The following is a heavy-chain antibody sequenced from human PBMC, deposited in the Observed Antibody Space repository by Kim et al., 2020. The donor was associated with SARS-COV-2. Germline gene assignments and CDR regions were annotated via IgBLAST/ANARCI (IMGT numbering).Heavy chain of an antibody. V-gene: IGHV4-4*02. J-gene: IGHJ6*03. CDR3: ARIVAVALRHLYYYYMDV. Sequence: SRVTISVDKSKNQFSLKLSSVTAADTAVYYCARIVAVALRHLYYYYMDVWGKGTTVTVSS. D-gene: IGHD5-12*01.